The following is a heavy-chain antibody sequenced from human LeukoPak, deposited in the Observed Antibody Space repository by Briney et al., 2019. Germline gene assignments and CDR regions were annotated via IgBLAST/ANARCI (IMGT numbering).Heavy chain of an antibody. D-gene: IGHD4-17*01. V-gene: IGHV3-48*01. Sequence: GSLRLSFAASGSTFSRYNINLVRQAPGKGLGWVSYISSGSGTIYYADSVKGRFTISRDNAKNSLFLQMNSLRAEDTAVYYCAALRGLQNWYFDLWGRGTLVTVSS. CDR3: AALRGLQNWYFDL. J-gene: IGHJ2*01. CDR1: GSTFSRYN. CDR2: ISSGSGTI.